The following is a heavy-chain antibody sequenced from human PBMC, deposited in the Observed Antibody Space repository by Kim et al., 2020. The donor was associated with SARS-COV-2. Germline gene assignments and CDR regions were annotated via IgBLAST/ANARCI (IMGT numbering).Heavy chain of an antibody. V-gene: IGHV3-30*03. CDR1: GFTFSSYG. D-gene: IGHD2-2*01. CDR3: ATDNYCSSTSCYASDY. Sequence: GGSLRLSCAASGFTFSSYGMHWVRQAPGKGLEWVAVISYDGSNKYYADSVKGRFTISRDNSKNTLYLQMNSLRAEDTAVYYCATDNYCSSTSCYASDYWGQGTLVTVSS. CDR2: ISYDGSNK. J-gene: IGHJ4*02.